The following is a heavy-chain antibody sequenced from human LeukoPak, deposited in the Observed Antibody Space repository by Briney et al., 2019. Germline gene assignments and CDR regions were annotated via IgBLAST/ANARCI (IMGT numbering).Heavy chain of an antibody. V-gene: IGHV3-23*01. J-gene: IGHJ5*02. Sequence: GGSLRLSCAASGFTFSSYAMSWVRQAPGKGLEWVSAISGSGGSTYYADSVKGRFTISRDNSKNTLYLQMNSLGAEDTAVYYCAKGTKQYSSSWYHWGQGTLVTVSS. CDR1: GFTFSSYA. CDR2: ISGSGGST. CDR3: AKGTKQYSSSWYH. D-gene: IGHD6-13*01.